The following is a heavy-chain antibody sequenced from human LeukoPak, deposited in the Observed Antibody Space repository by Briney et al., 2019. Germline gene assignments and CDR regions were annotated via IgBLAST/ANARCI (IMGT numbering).Heavy chain of an antibody. CDR1: GYTLTELS. CDR2: FDPEDGET. Sequence: GASVKISCKVSGYTLTELSMHWVRQAPGKGLEWMGCFDPEDGETIYAQKFQGRVTMTEDTSTDTAYMELSSLRSEDTAVYYCATVVGSAWFDPWGQGTLVTVSS. CDR3: ATVVGSAWFDP. D-gene: IGHD3-10*01. J-gene: IGHJ5*02. V-gene: IGHV1-24*01.